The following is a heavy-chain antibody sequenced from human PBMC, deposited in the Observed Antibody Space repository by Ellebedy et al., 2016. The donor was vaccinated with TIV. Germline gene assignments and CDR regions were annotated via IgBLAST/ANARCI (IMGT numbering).Heavy chain of an antibody. Sequence: GESLKIPCAASGFTFSSYSMNRVRQAPGKGLEWVSAISIDGTTYYGDSVKGRFTISRDTSKNTVHLQMNSLRVEDTAVYYCARQAGSNYFLIEDWGQGTLVTVSS. CDR3: ARQAGSNYFLIED. J-gene: IGHJ4*02. CDR1: GFTFSSYS. V-gene: IGHV3-66*04. CDR2: ISIDGTT. D-gene: IGHD4-11*01.